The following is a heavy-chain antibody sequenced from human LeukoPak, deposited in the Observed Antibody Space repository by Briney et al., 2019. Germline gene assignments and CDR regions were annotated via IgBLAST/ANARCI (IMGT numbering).Heavy chain of an antibody. Sequence: GGSLRLSCAASGLTFTDAWMSWVRQAPGKGLEWVANIKQDGSEKYYVDSVKGRFTISRDNAKNSLYLQMNSLRAEDTAVYYCARDKDENDSSPILPWGLSFRWPWGQGTLVTVSS. V-gene: IGHV3-7*01. CDR1: GLTFTDAW. CDR3: ARDKDENDSSPILPWGLSFRWP. D-gene: IGHD3-22*01. CDR2: IKQDGSEK. J-gene: IGHJ5*02.